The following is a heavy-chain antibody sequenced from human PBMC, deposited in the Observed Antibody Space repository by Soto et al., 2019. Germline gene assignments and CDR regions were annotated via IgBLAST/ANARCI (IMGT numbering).Heavy chain of an antibody. CDR3: ARVDWNWGRTFDY. J-gene: IGHJ4*02. CDR2: IYYSGNT. CDR1: GGSIGGGAFY. V-gene: IGHV4-30-4*08. D-gene: IGHD1-7*01. Sequence: TLSLTCAVSGGSIGGGAFYWGWLRQPPGKGLEWIGYIYYSGNTYYNTSLKSRVTISVDTSKNQFSLKLNSVTAADTAVYYCARVDWNWGRTFDYWGQGTLVTVSS.